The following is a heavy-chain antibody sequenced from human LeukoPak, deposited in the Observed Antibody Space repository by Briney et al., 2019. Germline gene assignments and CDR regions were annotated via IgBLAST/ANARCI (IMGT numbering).Heavy chain of an antibody. CDR1: GGPISRYY. CDR3: ARTTEAHSWQTRYYSYHMDV. Sequence: SETLSLTCTVSGGPISRYYWSWIRQPPGKGLEWIGYISYTGSTTYNSSLKSRVTISLYTSQNQFSLKLSSVTAADTAVYYCARTTEAHSWQTRYYSYHMDVWGKGTTVTVSS. D-gene: IGHD6-13*01. V-gene: IGHV4-59*12. J-gene: IGHJ6*03. CDR2: ISYTGST.